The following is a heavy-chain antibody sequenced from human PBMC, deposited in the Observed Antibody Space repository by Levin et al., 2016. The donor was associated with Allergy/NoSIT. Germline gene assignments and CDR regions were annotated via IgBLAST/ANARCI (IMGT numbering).Heavy chain of an antibody. Sequence: SVKVSCKASGGTFSSYAISWVRQAPGQGLEWMGGIIPIFGTANYAQKFQGRVTITADESTSTAYMELSSLRSEDTAVYYCAWRDGYNGGFYYYGMDVWGQGTTVTVSS. CDR3: AWRDGYNGGFYYYGMDV. V-gene: IGHV1-69*13. CDR2: IIPIFGTA. D-gene: IGHD5-24*01. J-gene: IGHJ6*02. CDR1: GGTFSSYA.